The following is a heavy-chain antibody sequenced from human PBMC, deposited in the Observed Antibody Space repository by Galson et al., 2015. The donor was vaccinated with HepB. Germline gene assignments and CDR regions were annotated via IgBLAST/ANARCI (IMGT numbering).Heavy chain of an antibody. Sequence: SLRLSCAASGFTFSSYGMHWVRQAPGKGLEWVAVIWYDGSNKYYADSVKGRFTISRDNSKNTLYLQMNSLGAEDTAVYYCARDFGPALGVVIPDAFDIWGQGTMVTVSS. V-gene: IGHV3-33*01. CDR1: GFTFSSYG. CDR3: ARDFGPALGVVIPDAFDI. J-gene: IGHJ3*02. CDR2: IWYDGSNK. D-gene: IGHD3-3*01.